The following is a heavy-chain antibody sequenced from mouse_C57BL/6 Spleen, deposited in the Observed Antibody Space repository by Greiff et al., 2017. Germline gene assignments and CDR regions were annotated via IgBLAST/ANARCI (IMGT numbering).Heavy chain of an antibody. Sequence: EVQVVESEGGSVQPGSSMKLSCTASGFTFSDYYMAWVRQVPEKGLEWVANINYDGSSTYYLDSLKSRFIISRDNAKNILYLQMSSLKSEDTATYYCARGNFYAMDYWGQGTSVTVSS. CDR2: INYDGSST. V-gene: IGHV5-16*01. CDR1: GFTFSDYY. D-gene: IGHD2-1*01. CDR3: ARGNFYAMDY. J-gene: IGHJ4*01.